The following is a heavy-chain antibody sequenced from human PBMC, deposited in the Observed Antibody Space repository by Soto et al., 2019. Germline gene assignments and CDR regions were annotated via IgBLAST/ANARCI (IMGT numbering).Heavy chain of an antibody. CDR2: ISYDGSNK. D-gene: IGHD6-6*01. CDR3: AKDLPTYSSSSYGMDV. J-gene: IGHJ6*02. V-gene: IGHV3-30*18. Sequence: LRLSCAASGFTFSSYGMHWVRQAPGKGLEWVAVISYDGSNKYYADSVKGRFTISRDNSKNTLYLQMNSLRAEDTAVYYCAKDLPTYSSSSYGMDVWGQGTTVTVSS. CDR1: GFTFSSYG.